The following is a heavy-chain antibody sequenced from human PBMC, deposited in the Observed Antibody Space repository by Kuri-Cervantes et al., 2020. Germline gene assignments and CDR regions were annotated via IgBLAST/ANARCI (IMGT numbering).Heavy chain of an antibody. V-gene: IGHV1-3*01. CDR1: GYTFTSYA. CDR3: ARDLHYGDNQDC. D-gene: IGHD4-17*01. CDR2: INAGNGDT. Sequence: ASVKVSCKASGYTFTSYAMHWVRQAPGQRLEWMGWINAGNGDTKYSQNFQGRVAFTRDTSASTAYMELSSLRSEDTAVYYCARDLHYGDNQDCWGQGTLVTVSS. J-gene: IGHJ4*02.